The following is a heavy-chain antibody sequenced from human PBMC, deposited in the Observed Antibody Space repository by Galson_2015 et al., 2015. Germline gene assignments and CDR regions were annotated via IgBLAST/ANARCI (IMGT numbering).Heavy chain of an antibody. CDR2: IWYDGSNK. Sequence: SLRLSCAASGFTFSSYGMHWVRQAPGKGLEWVAVIWYDGSNKYYADSVKGRFTISRDNSKNTLYLQMNSLRAEDTAVYYCARDDGVIGGSSSWYGGEKNAFDIWGQGTMVTVSS. V-gene: IGHV3-33*01. CDR1: GFTFSSYG. J-gene: IGHJ3*02. CDR3: ARDDGVIGGSSSWYGGEKNAFDI. D-gene: IGHD6-13*01.